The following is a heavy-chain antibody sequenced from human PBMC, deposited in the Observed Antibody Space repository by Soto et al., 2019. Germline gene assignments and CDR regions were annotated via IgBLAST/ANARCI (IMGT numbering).Heavy chain of an antibody. D-gene: IGHD4-17*01. V-gene: IGHV5-51*01. Sequence: PGESLKISCKGSGYHFTNYWVGWVRQMPGKGLEWMGIIYPGDYETRYSPSFQGQVTISADKSISTAYLQWSSLKASDTAMYYCARHPNGDYDIMDVWGQGTTVTVS. CDR1: GYHFTNYW. CDR3: ARHPNGDYDIMDV. J-gene: IGHJ6*02. CDR2: IYPGDYET.